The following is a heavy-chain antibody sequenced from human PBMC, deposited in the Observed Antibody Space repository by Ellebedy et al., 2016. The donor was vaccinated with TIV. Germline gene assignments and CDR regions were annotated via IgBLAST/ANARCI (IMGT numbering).Heavy chain of an antibody. Sequence: GESLKISXAASGFTFSDFYMTWIRQAPGKGLEWVSYISISSDYTNYADSVRGRFTVSRDDAKNSLYLQMNSLRGEDTAVYYCMAASSRTSPYWGQGTLVTVSS. CDR3: MAASSRTSPY. V-gene: IGHV3-11*06. J-gene: IGHJ4*02. CDR2: ISISSDYT. D-gene: IGHD5-24*01. CDR1: GFTFSDFY.